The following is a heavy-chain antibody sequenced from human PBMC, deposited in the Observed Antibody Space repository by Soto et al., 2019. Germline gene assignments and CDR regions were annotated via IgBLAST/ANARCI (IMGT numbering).Heavy chain of an antibody. CDR3: ARDKITGLFDY. CDR2: VSYSGST. Sequence: TSETLSLTCTVSGGSTDSLYWSWVRQPPGKGLEWIGYVSYSGSTTYNPSLKSRVTVSVDTSKNQFSLKLTSVTAADTAVYYCARDKITGLFDYWGQGTLVTVSS. J-gene: IGHJ4*02. V-gene: IGHV4-59*12. CDR1: GGSTDSLY. D-gene: IGHD2-8*02.